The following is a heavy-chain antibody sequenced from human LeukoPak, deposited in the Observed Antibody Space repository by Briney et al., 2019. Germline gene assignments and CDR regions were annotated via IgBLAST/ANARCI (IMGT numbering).Heavy chain of an antibody. CDR2: LNWNGGTT. D-gene: IGHD3-10*01. CDR1: GFTFDDNG. CDR3: ATHSYYYGSGSYPHYLDY. V-gene: IGHV3-20*04. Sequence: PGGSLSLSCAASGFTFDDNGMSWVRQAPGKGLEWVSGLNWNGGTTGYADSVKGRFTVSRDNAKNFLYLQMNSLRAEDTALYYCATHSYYYGSGSYPHYLDYWGQGTLVTVSS. J-gene: IGHJ4*02.